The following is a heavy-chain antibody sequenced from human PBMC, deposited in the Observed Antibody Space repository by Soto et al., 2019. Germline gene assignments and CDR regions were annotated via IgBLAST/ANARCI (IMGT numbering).Heavy chain of an antibody. CDR2: IYYTGNT. CDR1: GDSINSYY. J-gene: IGHJ4*02. V-gene: IGHV4-59*01. Sequence: SETLSLTCSVSGDSINSYYWNWIRQPPGKGLEWIGYIYYTGNTSYNPSLKSRVTMAVDTSKRQFSLKLSSVTAADTAVYYCARGSVAVAGWDYWGQGTLVTVS. D-gene: IGHD6-19*01. CDR3: ARGSVAVAGWDY.